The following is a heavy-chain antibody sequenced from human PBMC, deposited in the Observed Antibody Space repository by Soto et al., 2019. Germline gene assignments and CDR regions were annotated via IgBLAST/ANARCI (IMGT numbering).Heavy chain of an antibody. Sequence: SVTLSLSCTVSWGTISSFCWSWIRQQQGKGLEWIGYIYYSESTNYNPSLKSRVTISVDRSKNQFSLKLSSVTAADTAVYYCARKCNFWSGYYVHGNWFDPWGQGTLVTVSS. CDR3: ARKCNFWSGYYVHGNWFDP. CDR2: IYYSEST. D-gene: IGHD3-3*01. V-gene: IGHV4-59*12. CDR1: WGTISSFC. J-gene: IGHJ5*02.